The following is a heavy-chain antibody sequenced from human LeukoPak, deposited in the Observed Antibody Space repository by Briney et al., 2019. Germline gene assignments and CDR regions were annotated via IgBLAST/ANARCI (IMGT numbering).Heavy chain of an antibody. D-gene: IGHD1-26*01. CDR3: AREGSGSYFCDY. CDR2: IKQDGSEK. CDR1: GFTFSSYW. Sequence: GGXXRLSCAASGFTFSSYWMSWVRQAPGKGLEWVANIKQDGSEKYYVDSVKGRFTISRDNAKNSLYLQMNSLRAEDTAVYYCAREGSGSYFCDYWGQGTLVTVSS. J-gene: IGHJ4*02. V-gene: IGHV3-7*01.